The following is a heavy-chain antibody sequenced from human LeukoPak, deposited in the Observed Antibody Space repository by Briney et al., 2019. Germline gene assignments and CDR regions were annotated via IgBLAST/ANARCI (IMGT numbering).Heavy chain of an antibody. CDR2: INWNGDST. V-gene: IGHV3-20*04. Sequence: GGSLRLSCAASGFTFDDYGMSWVRQAPGKGLEWVSGINWNGDSTGYADSVKGRFTTSRDNAKNSLYLQMNSLRAEDTALYYCARREQSDYYYYYYMDVWGKGTTVTVSS. J-gene: IGHJ6*03. CDR1: GFTFDDYG. D-gene: IGHD1-26*01. CDR3: ARREQSDYYYYYYMDV.